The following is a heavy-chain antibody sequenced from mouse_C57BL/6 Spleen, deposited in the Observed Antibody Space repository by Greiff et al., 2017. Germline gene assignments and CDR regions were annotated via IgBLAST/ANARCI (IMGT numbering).Heavy chain of an antibody. CDR1: GYTFTSYW. J-gene: IGHJ2*01. CDR2: IDPSDSET. CDR3: ASGSSLYYFDY. V-gene: IGHV1-52*01. Sequence: QVQLKQPGAELVRPGSSVKLSCKASGYTFTSYWMHWVKQRPIQGLEWIGNIDPSDSETHYNQKFKDKATLTVDKSSSTAYMQLSSLTSEDSAVYYCASGSSLYYFDYWGQGTTLTVSS. D-gene: IGHD1-1*01.